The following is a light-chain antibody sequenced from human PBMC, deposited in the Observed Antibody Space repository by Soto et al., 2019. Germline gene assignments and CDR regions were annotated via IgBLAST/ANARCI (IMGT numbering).Light chain of an antibody. J-gene: IGKJ1*01. CDR1: QSISSW. CDR3: QQYNSWTWT. CDR2: DAS. V-gene: IGKV1-5*01. Sequence: DIQMTQSPSTLSASVGDRVTITCRASQSISSWLAWYQQKPGKAPKLLIYDASSLESGVPSRFSGSGSGTEFTLTISSLQPDYFATYYCQQYNSWTWTFGQGTKVEIK.